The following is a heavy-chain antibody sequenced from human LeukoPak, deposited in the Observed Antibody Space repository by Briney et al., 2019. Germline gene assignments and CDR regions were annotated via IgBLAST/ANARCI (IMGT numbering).Heavy chain of an antibody. Sequence: GGSLRLSCAASGFTFSSYVMSWVRQAPGEGLEWVSTIDASDDTAYYADSVRGRFTISRDNSKNTLYLQIDSLRADDTAVYYCARGLVAGSVKYFHHRGQGTLVTVSS. CDR2: IDASDDTA. V-gene: IGHV3-23*01. CDR1: GFTFSSYV. D-gene: IGHD6-19*01. CDR3: ARGLVAGSVKYFHH. J-gene: IGHJ1*01.